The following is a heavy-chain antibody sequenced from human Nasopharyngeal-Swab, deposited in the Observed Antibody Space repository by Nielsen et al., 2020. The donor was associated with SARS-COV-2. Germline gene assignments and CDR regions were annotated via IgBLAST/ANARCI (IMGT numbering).Heavy chain of an antibody. V-gene: IGHV3-23*01. D-gene: IGHD6-13*01. CDR1: GFTFSSYV. CDR2: ISFSSGSM. CDR3: AKDRLPHSSTWTIDY. Sequence: GESLKISCAASGFTFSSYVMSWVRQAPGRGLEWVSSISFSSGSMHYGDSVKGRFTISRDNSKNTLYLQMDSLRVEDTAVYYCAKDRLPHSSTWTIDYWGQGTLVTVSS. J-gene: IGHJ4*02.